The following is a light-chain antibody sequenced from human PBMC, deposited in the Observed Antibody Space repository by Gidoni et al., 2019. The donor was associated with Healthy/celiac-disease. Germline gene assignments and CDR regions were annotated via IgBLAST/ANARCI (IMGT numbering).Light chain of an antibody. J-gene: IGKJ4*01. CDR3: QQSYSTPFT. CDR2: AAS. CDR1: QSTSRY. V-gene: IGKV1-39*01. Sequence: DIQMTQSPSSLSASVGDRVTITCRASQSTSRYLNWYQQKPGKAPKPLIYAASSLQSGVPSRFSGSGSGTDFTLTISSLQPEDFATYYCQQSYSTPFTFGGGTKVEIK.